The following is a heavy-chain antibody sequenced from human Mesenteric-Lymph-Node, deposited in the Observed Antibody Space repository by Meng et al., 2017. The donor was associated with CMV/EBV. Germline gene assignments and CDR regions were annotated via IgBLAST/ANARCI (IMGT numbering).Heavy chain of an antibody. J-gene: IGHJ4*02. D-gene: IGHD5-18*01. Sequence: GESLKISCAASGFTFSSYAMSWVRQAPGKGLEWVSAISGSGGVTHYADSVKGRFTISRDDSKNTLYLQMNSLRAEDTAVYYCAKLPTIQLWLQFFDDWGQGTLVTVSS. V-gene: IGHV3-23*01. CDR3: AKLPTIQLWLQFFDD. CDR1: GFTFSSYA. CDR2: ISGSGGVT.